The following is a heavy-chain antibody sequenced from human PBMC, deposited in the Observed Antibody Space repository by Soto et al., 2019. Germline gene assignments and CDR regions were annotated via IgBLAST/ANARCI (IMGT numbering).Heavy chain of an antibody. CDR1: GYSFSTYW. D-gene: IGHD3-10*01. CDR3: ARLRGEGVPFDY. V-gene: IGHV5-51*01. J-gene: IGHJ4*02. Sequence: PGESLKISCTGSGYSFSTYWIAWVRQMPGKGLEWMGIIYPGDSDTRYNPSFQGQVTISADTSTKTAYLQWSSLKASDTAIYYCARLRGEGVPFDYWGQGTLVTVSS. CDR2: IYPGDSDT.